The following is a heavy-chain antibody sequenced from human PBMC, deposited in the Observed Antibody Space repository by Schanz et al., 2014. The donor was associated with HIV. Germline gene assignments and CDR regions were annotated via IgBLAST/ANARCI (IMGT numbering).Heavy chain of an antibody. CDR2: VNPKSGST. CDR1: GNRFIDYN. Sequence: QVQLVQSGAEVKKPGASMKVSCTASGNRFIDYNIHWVRQAPGQGLEWMGWVNPKSGSTKYAQKFQGRVTMTRDTSLSVVYMELSRLRSDDTAVYYCARTSGWSNRAWWYFDLWGRGTLVTVSS. J-gene: IGHJ2*01. CDR3: ARTSGWSNRAWWYFDL. D-gene: IGHD6-19*01. V-gene: IGHV1-2*02.